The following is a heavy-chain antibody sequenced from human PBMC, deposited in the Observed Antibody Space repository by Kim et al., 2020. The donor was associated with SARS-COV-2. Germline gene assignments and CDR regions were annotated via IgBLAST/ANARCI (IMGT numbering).Heavy chain of an antibody. CDR3: ARRREYCSGGSCYSKWNGMDV. Sequence: GGSLRLSCAASGFTFSSYSMNWVRQAPGKGLEWVSSISSSSSYIYYADSVKGRFTISRDNAKNSLYLQMNSLRAEDTAVYYCARRREYCSGGSCYSKWNGMDVWGQGTTVTVSS. J-gene: IGHJ6*02. CDR1: GFTFSSYS. D-gene: IGHD2-15*01. V-gene: IGHV3-21*01. CDR2: ISSSSSYI.